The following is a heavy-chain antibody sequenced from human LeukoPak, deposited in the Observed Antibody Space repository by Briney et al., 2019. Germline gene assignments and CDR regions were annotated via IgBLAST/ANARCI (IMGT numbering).Heavy chain of an antibody. CDR3: ARDRVFNLLDY. CDR1: GFTFSSYA. CDR2: TSYDGSNK. J-gene: IGHJ4*02. D-gene: IGHD1-14*01. Sequence: GGSLRLSCAASGFTFSSYAMHWVRQAPGKGLEWVAVTSYDGSNKYYADSVKGRFTISRDNSKNTLYLQMNSLRAEDTAVYYCARDRVFNLLDYWGQGTLVTVSS. V-gene: IGHV3-30*04.